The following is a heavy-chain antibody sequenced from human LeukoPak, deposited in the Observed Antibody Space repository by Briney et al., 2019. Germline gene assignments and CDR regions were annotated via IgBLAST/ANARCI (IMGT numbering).Heavy chain of an antibody. D-gene: IGHD5-18*01. CDR3: TRLDTAMDYFDY. J-gene: IGHJ4*02. CDR1: GFTFSGSA. V-gene: IGHV3-73*01. CDR2: IRSKANSYAT. Sequence: GGSLRLSCAASGFTFSGSAMHWVRQASGKGLEWVGRIRSKANSYATAYAASVKGGFTISRDDSKNTAYLQMNSLKTEDTAVYYCTRLDTAMDYFDYWGQGTLVTVSS.